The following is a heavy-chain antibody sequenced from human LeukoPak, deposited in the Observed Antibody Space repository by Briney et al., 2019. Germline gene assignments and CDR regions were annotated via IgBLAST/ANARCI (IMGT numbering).Heavy chain of an antibody. J-gene: IGHJ4*02. Sequence: PGGSLRLSCAASGFSFSTYGMHWVRQAPGKGLEWVAFIRYDGSNKYYADSVKGRFTISRDNSRNTLYLQMNSLRVEDTAVYYCARDGRYSGGFDNWGQGTLVTVSS. CDR1: GFSFSTYG. CDR2: IRYDGSNK. D-gene: IGHD1-26*01. V-gene: IGHV3-30*02. CDR3: ARDGRYSGGFDN.